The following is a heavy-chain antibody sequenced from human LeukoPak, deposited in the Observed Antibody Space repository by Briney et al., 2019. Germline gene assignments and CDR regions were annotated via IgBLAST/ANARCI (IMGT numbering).Heavy chain of an antibody. J-gene: IGHJ4*02. CDR3: ARVGRPGIRGLDY. CDR2: INHSGST. D-gene: IGHD5-18*01. V-gene: IGHV4-34*01. Sequence: SETLSLTCTVSGGSITSSYWSWIRQPPGKGLEWIGEINHSGSTNYNPSLKSRVTISVDTSKNQFSLKLSSVTAADTAVYYCARVGRPGIRGLDYGGQGTLVTVSS. CDR1: GGSITSSY.